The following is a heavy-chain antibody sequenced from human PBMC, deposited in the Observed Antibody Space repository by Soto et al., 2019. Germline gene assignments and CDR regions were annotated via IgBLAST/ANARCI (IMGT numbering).Heavy chain of an antibody. V-gene: IGHV1-18*01. CDR3: ASHHDYIWGSYRYQGDQWAFDY. CDR2: ISAYNGNT. CDR1: GYTFTSYG. Sequence: QVPLVQSGAEVKKPGASVKVSCKASGYTFTSYGISWVRQAPGQGLEWMGWISAYNGNTNYAQKLQGRVTMTTDTSTSTAYMELRSLRSDDTAVYYCASHHDYIWGSYRYQGDQWAFDYWGQGTLVTVSS. J-gene: IGHJ4*02. D-gene: IGHD3-16*02.